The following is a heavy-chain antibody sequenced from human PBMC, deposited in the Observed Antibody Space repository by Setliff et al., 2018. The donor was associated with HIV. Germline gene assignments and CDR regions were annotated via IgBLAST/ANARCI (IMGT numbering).Heavy chain of an antibody. CDR1: GGSFSGYY. CDR3: ARGNDGDYDYDYYYYMDV. D-gene: IGHD4-17*01. J-gene: IGHJ6*03. Sequence: SETLSLTCAVYGGSFSGYYWNWIRQPPGKGLEWSGEINHSGSTTYSPSLKSRVNISVDIFKRQLSLKLNSVTAADTADYYCARGNDGDYDYDYYYYMDVWGKGTTVTVSS. CDR2: INHSGST. V-gene: IGHV4-34*01.